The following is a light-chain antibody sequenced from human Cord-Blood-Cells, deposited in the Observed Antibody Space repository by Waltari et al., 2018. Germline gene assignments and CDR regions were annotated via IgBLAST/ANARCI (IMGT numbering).Light chain of an antibody. Sequence: EIVMTQSPATLSVSPGEQATRSCRASQSVSSNLAWYQQKPGQAPRLLIYGASTRATGIPARFSGSGSGTEVTLTISGLQSEDFAVYYCQQYNNWPMYTFGQGTKLEIK. CDR2: GAS. J-gene: IGKJ2*01. CDR1: QSVSSN. CDR3: QQYNNWPMYT. V-gene: IGKV3-15*01.